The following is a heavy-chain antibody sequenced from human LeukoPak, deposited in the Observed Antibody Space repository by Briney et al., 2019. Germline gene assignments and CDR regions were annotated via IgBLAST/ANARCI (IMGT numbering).Heavy chain of an antibody. D-gene: IGHD3-10*01. CDR1: GFTFSTYA. V-gene: IGHV3-64*01. CDR2: ISSNGDAT. J-gene: IGHJ3*02. Sequence: GGSLRLSCAASGFTFSTYAMHWVRQAPGKGLEYISSISSNGDATYYVNFVKGRFTISRDNSKNTLYLQMGSLRAEDTAVYYCAKAIVSYYGSGRNDAFDIWGQGTMVTVSS. CDR3: AKAIVSYYGSGRNDAFDI.